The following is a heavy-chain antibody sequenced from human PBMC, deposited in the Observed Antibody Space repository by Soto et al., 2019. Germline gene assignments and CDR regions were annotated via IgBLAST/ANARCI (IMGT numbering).Heavy chain of an antibody. J-gene: IGHJ5*02. Sequence: SETLSLTCTVSGGSISSGDYYWSWIRQPPGKGLEWIGYIYYSGSTNYKLSLKSRVTISVDTSKNQFSLKLSSVTAADTAVYYCARHASHYDFWSGSPSNWFDPWGQGTLVTSPQ. D-gene: IGHD3-3*01. CDR2: IYYSGST. CDR3: ARHASHYDFWSGSPSNWFDP. V-gene: IGHV4-61*08. CDR1: GGSISSGDYY.